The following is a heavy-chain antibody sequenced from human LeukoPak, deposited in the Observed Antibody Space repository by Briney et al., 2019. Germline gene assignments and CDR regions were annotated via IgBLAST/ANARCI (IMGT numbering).Heavy chain of an antibody. CDR2: ISSNGGST. V-gene: IGHV3-64*01. CDR3: ASRAQGY. J-gene: IGHJ4*02. CDR1: GFTFSSYA. Sequence: GGSLRLSCAASGFTFSSYAMHWVRQAPGKGLEYVSAISSNGGSTYYANSVKGRFTISRDNSKNTLYLQMGSLRAEDMAVYYCASRAQGYWGQGTLVTVSS.